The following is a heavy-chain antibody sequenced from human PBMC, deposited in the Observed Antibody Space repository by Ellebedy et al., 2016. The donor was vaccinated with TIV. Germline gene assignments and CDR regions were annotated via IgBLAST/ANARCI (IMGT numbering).Heavy chain of an antibody. D-gene: IGHD3-22*01. CDR1: GGSLSSSFY. CDR2: IHYSGTT. Sequence: MPSETLSFTCTVSGGSLSSSFYWGWIRQPPGKGLEWIGHIHYSGTTYYNPSLESRVTLSIDTSKNQFSLKLSSATAADTAVYYCARPLTVLGYGMDVWGQGSTVTVSS. V-gene: IGHV4-39*07. CDR3: ARPLTVLGYGMDV. J-gene: IGHJ6*02.